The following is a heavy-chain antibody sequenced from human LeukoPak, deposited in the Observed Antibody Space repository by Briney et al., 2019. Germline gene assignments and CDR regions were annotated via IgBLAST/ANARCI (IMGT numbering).Heavy chain of an antibody. CDR2: ISFDGRDK. V-gene: IGHV3-30*09. J-gene: IGHJ4*02. Sequence: PGGSLRLSCAASGFIFNNNAIHWVRQGPGKGLGWVAVISFDGRDKHHADSVKGRFAISRDNSKNTLYLQMSSLRVEDTAMYYCARDLRKSADYYFDYWGQGTLVTVSS. CDR3: ARDLRKSADYYFDY. D-gene: IGHD3/OR15-3a*01. CDR1: GFIFNNNA.